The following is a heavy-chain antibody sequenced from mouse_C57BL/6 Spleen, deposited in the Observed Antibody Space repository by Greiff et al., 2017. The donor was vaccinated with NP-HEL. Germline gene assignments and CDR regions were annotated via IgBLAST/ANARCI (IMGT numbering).Heavy chain of an antibody. CDR2: ISGGGGNT. V-gene: IGHV5-9*01. D-gene: IGHD4-1*01. CDR1: GFTFSSYT. J-gene: IGHJ2*01. CDR3: ASKTGTY. Sequence: EVQVVESGGGLVKPGGSLKLSCAASGFTFSSYTMSWVRQTPEKRLEWVATISGGGGNTYYPDSVKGRFTISRDNAKNTLYLQMSSLGAEDTALDYCASKTGTYWGQGTTLTVSS.